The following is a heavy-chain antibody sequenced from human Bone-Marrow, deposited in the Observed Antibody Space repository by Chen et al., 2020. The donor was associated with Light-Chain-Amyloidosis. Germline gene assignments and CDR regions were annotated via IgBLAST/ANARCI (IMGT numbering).Heavy chain of an antibody. J-gene: IGHJ4*02. CDR1: GYTFTSYD. D-gene: IGHD5-18*01. CDR2: MNPNSGNT. Sequence: QVQLVQSGAEVKKPGASVKVSCKASGYTFTSYDINWVRQATGQGLEWMGWMNPNSGNTGYAQKFQGRVTMTRNTSISTAYMELSSLRSEDTAVYYCARSPEKSRGYLFGSPRNYYFDYWGQGTLVTVSS. CDR3: ARSPEKSRGYLFGSPRNYYFDY. V-gene: IGHV1-8*01.